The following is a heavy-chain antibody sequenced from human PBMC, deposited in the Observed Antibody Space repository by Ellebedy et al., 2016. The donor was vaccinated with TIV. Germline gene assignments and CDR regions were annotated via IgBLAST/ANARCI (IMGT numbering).Heavy chain of an antibody. J-gene: IGHJ4*02. CDR2: ITESGGNT. CDR3: SRDERAVAGPGDY. Sequence: GESLKISCAASGLTFSSHAMSWVRQAPGKGLEWVSSITESGGNTYYADSVKVRFTISRDNSKDTLYLQMNSLRAEDTAIYYCSRDERAVAGPGDYWGQGTLVIVS. V-gene: IGHV3-23*01. D-gene: IGHD6-19*01. CDR1: GLTFSSHA.